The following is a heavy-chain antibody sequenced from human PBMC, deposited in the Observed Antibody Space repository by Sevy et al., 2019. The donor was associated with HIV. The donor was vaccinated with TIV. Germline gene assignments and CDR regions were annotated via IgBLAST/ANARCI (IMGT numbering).Heavy chain of an antibody. CDR2: ISAYNGNT. J-gene: IGHJ3*02. V-gene: IGHV1-18*01. CDR3: VRARAAIVVVTAIKVRDAFDI. CDR1: GYTFTSYG. Sequence: ASVKVSCKASGYTFTSYGISWVRQAPGQGLEWMGWISAYNGNTNYAQKLQGRVTMTTDTSTSTAYMELRSLRSDATAVYFCVRARAAIVVVTAIKVRDAFDIWGQGTMVTVS. D-gene: IGHD2-21*02.